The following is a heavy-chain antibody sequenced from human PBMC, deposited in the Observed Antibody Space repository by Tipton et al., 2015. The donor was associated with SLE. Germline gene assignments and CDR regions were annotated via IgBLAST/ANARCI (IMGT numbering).Heavy chain of an antibody. CDR1: GGSISSYY. V-gene: IGHV4-59*01. J-gene: IGHJ5*02. Sequence: TLSLTCTVSGGSISSYYWSWIRQPPGKGLEWIGYVYYTGRTNYDPSLRSRVTMSADTSRNQFSLKLSSVTAADTAIYYCAGGDDFWSGYPKIKLDPWGQGTLVTVSS. D-gene: IGHD3-3*01. CDR3: AGGDDFWSGYPKIKLDP. CDR2: VYYTGRT.